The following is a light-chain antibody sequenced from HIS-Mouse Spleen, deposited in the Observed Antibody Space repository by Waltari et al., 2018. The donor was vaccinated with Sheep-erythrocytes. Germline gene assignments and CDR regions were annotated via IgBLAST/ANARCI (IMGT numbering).Light chain of an antibody. J-gene: IGLJ1*01. Sequence: QSALTQPRAVSGSPGQSVTIPCTGTRPSVGCYNVVSWYQQHPGKAPKLMIYDVSKRPSGVPDRFSGSKSGNTASLTISGLQAEDEADYYCCSYAGSYNHVFATGTKVTVL. V-gene: IGLV2-11*01. CDR3: CSYAGSYNHV. CDR2: DVS. CDR1: RPSVGCYNV.